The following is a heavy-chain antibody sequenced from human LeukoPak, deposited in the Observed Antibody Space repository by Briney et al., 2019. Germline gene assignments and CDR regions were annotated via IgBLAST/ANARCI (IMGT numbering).Heavy chain of an antibody. Sequence: PSETLSLTCTVSGGSISSYYWTWIRQPPGQGLEWIGYIDYSGSTNYNPSLKSRVTISVDTSKNQFSLKLSPVTAADTAVYHCARARRSSGRPDAFDIWGQGTMVTVSP. CDR1: GGSISSYY. J-gene: IGHJ3*02. D-gene: IGHD6-25*01. V-gene: IGHV4-59*01. CDR2: IDYSGST. CDR3: ARARRSSGRPDAFDI.